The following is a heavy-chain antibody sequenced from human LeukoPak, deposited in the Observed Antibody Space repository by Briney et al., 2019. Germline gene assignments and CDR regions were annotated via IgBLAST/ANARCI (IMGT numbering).Heavy chain of an antibody. CDR1: GFTFSSYG. CDR2: ISYDGSNK. Sequence: PGGSLRLSCTASGFTFSSYGMHWVRQAPGKGLEWVAVISYDGSNKYYADSVKGRFTISRDNSKNTLYLQMNSLRAEDTAVYYCAKDQYGPWGQGTLVTVSS. CDR3: AKDQYGP. D-gene: IGHD2-8*01. J-gene: IGHJ5*02. V-gene: IGHV3-30*18.